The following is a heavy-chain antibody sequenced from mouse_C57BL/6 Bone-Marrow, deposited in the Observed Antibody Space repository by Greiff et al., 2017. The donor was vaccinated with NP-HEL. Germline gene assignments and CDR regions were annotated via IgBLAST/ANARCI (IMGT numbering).Heavy chain of an antibody. J-gene: IGHJ3*01. CDR3: ARSGFAY. Sequence: EVQGVESGGDLVKPGGSLKLSCAASGFTFSSYGMSWVRQTPDTRLEWVATISSGGSYTYYPDSVKGRFTISRDNAKNTLYLQMSSLKSEDTAMYYCARSGFAYWGQGTLVTVSA. CDR1: GFTFSSYG. V-gene: IGHV5-6*01. CDR2: ISSGGSYT.